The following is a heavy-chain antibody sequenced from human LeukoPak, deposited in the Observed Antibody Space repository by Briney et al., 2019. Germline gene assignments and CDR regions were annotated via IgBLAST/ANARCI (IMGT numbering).Heavy chain of an antibody. CDR2: IYPGDSDT. J-gene: IGHJ3*02. CDR1: GYRFTSYW. D-gene: IGHD5-12*01. V-gene: IGHV5-51*01. CDR3: AGGYSGYDYNAFDI. Sequence: GESLQISWKCSGYRFTSYWIGWVRQMPGKGLEWMGIIYPGDSDTRYSPSFQGQVTISADKSISTASLQWSSLTASDTAMYYCAGGYSGYDYNAFDIWGQGTMVTVSS.